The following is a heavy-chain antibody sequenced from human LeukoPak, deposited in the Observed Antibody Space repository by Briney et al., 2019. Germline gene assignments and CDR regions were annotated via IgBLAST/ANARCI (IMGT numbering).Heavy chain of an antibody. Sequence: SETLSLTCTVSGVSISSSSYYWGRIRQPPGQGLEGFGSIYYSGSTYYNPSLKGRVTISVDTSKNQFSLKLSSVTAADTAVYYCARAGSGRQIYSFDYWGQGTLVTVSS. CDR1: GVSISSSSYY. CDR2: IYYSGST. J-gene: IGHJ4*02. V-gene: IGHV4-39*07. D-gene: IGHD3-10*01. CDR3: ARAGSGRQIYSFDY.